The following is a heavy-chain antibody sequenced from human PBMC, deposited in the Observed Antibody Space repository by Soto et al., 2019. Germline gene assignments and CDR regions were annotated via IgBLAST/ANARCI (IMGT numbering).Heavy chain of an antibody. V-gene: IGHV1-8*01. J-gene: IGHJ4*02. CDR2: LNPNSGDT. CDR1: GYTFSSYD. CDR3: ATSGGGWYLY. D-gene: IGHD6-19*01. Sequence: QVQLVQSGAEVKKPGASVKVSCKASGYTFSSYDINWVRQATGQGREWMGWLNPNSGDTGYAQKCQGRVTLTRNTSINTAYIELSSLTSDDTAVYYCATSGGGWYLYWGQGTLVTVSS.